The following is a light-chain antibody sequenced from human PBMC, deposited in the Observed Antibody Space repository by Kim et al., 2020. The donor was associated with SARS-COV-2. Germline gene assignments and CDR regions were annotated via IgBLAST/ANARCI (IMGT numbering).Light chain of an antibody. J-gene: IGLJ3*02. V-gene: IGLV1-51*01. CDR1: RSNIGNNP. Sequence: QSVLTQPPSVSAAPGHKVTISCSGSRSNIGNNPVSWYQQFPGTAPRLITYDNDKRPSGIPDRFSSSKSGTSATLGITGLRTGDEADYYCATWDSSLSVGVFGGGTQLT. CDR2: DND. CDR3: ATWDSSLSVGV.